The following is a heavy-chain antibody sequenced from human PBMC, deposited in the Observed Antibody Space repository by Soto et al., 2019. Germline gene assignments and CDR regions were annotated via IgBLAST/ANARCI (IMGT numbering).Heavy chain of an antibody. CDR1: GFTFSSYA. D-gene: IGHD2-15*01. Sequence: GGSLRLSCAASGFTFSSYAMPWVRQAPGRGLEYVSAISSNGGSTYYANSVKGRFTISRDNSKNTLYLQMGSLRAEDMAVYYCARDWRDCSGGSCYPGAFDIWGQGTMVTVS. CDR2: ISSNGGST. CDR3: ARDWRDCSGGSCYPGAFDI. J-gene: IGHJ3*02. V-gene: IGHV3-64*01.